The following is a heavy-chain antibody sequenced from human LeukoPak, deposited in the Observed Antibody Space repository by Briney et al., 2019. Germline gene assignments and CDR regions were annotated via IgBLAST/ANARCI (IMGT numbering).Heavy chain of an antibody. CDR3: ARVKDMHSSSWGNWFDP. J-gene: IGHJ5*02. D-gene: IGHD6-13*01. CDR2: IYYSGST. Sequence: PSETLSLTCTVSGGSISSYYWSWIRQPPGKGLEWIGYIYYSGSTNYNPSLKSRVTISVDTSKNQFSLKLSSVTAADTAVYYCARVKDMHSSSWGNWFDPWGQGTLVTVSS. V-gene: IGHV4-59*01. CDR1: GGSISSYY.